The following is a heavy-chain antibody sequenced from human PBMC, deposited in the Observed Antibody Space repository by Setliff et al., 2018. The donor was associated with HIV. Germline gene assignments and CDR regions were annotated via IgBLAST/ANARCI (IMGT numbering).Heavy chain of an antibody. Sequence: SETLSLTCAVSGGSISDYYWSWIRQPPGKGLEWIGYIYTSGSTNYNPSLKSRVTISVDTSKNQFSLKLSSVTAADTAVYYRARGTAYYNFWSGYSQDYYYYMDVWGKGTTVTVSS. CDR2: IYTSGST. CDR3: ARGTAYYNFWSGYSQDYYYYMDV. D-gene: IGHD3-3*01. V-gene: IGHV4-59*01. J-gene: IGHJ6*03. CDR1: GGSISDYY.